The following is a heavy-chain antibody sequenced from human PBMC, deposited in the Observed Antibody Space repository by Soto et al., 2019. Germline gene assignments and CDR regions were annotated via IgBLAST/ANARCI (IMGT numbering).Heavy chain of an antibody. CDR2: IIPILGIA. CDR3: ARGPMKQLVLLDYYYYYMDV. CDR1: GGTFSSYT. Sequence: GASVKVSCKASGGTFSSYTISWVRQAPGQGLEWMGRIIPILGIANYAQKFQGRVTITADKSTSTAHMELSSLRSEDTAVYYCARGPMKQLVLLDYYYYYMDVRGKGTTVTVSS. V-gene: IGHV1-69*02. D-gene: IGHD6-6*01. J-gene: IGHJ6*03.